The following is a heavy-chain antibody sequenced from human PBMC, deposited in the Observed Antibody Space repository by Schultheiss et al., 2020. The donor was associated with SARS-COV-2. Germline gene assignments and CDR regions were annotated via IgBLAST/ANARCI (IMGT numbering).Heavy chain of an antibody. J-gene: IGHJ1*01. D-gene: IGHD2-21*02. CDR2: IYYSGST. CDR3: ARGYPYCGGDCYPSFQH. V-gene: IGHV4-34*01. Sequence: SETLSLTCAVYGGSFSGYYWSWIRQPAGKGLEWIGSIYYSGSTYYNPSLKSRVTISVDTSKNQFSLKLSSVTAADTAVYYCARGYPYCGGDCYPSFQHWGQGTLVTVSS. CDR1: GGSFSGYY.